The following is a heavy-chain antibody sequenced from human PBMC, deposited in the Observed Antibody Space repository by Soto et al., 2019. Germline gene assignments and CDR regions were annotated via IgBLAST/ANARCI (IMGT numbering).Heavy chain of an antibody. Sequence: GSLRLSCAASGFTFSSRSISWVRQAPGKGLEWVSYISSSGSTIYYADSVKGRFTISRDNSKNTLYLQMNSLRAEDTAVYYCAKEYYYGSGSYPNWGQGTLVTAPQ. D-gene: IGHD3-10*01. CDR1: GFTFSSRS. V-gene: IGHV3-23*01. CDR3: AKEYYYGSGSYPN. J-gene: IGHJ4*02. CDR2: ISSSGSTI.